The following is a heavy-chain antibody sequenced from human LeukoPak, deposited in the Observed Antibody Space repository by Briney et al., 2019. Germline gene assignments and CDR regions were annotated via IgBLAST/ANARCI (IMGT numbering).Heavy chain of an antibody. Sequence: GGSLRLSCAASGFTFSSYWMSWVRQAPGKGLEWVANIKQDGSEKYYVDSVKGRFTISRDNANNFLYLQMNSLRAEDTAVYYCATETNGRHYDYWGQGTLLTVSS. J-gene: IGHJ4*02. CDR3: ATETNGRHYDY. V-gene: IGHV3-7*01. D-gene: IGHD1-14*01. CDR2: IKQDGSEK. CDR1: GFTFSSYW.